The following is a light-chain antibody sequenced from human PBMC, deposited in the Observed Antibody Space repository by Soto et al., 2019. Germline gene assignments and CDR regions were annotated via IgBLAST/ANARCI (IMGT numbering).Light chain of an antibody. CDR3: LQDYNYPPT. Sequence: AIQLTQSPSSLSASVGDRVTITCRASTGIRTDLSWYQQKPGKVPKVLIYAATSLQSGVPSRFSGSGSGTDFTLTISSLQPEDFATYYCLQDYNYPPTFGQGTKVDIK. J-gene: IGKJ1*01. CDR2: AAT. V-gene: IGKV1-6*01. CDR1: TGIRTD.